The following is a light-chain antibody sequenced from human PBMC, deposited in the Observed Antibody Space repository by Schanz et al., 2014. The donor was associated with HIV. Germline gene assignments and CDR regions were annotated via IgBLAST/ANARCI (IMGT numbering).Light chain of an antibody. CDR1: QYISRW. V-gene: IGKV1-5*03. CDR2: QAS. J-gene: IGKJ2*01. CDR3: QQYDKYSYT. Sequence: DIQITQSPSTLSASVGDKITITCRASQYISRWLAWYQQKPGKAPELLIYQASTLQTGVPSRFSGSGSGTEFTLTISSLQPDDFATYYCQQYDKYSYTFGQGTKLEIK.